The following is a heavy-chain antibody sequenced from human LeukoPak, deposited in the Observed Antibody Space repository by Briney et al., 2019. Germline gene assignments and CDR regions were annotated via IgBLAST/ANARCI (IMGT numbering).Heavy chain of an antibody. CDR3: ARDDLDY. J-gene: IGHJ4*02. CDR2: ISSSSSYI. Sequence: GVSLRHSCAASGFIFSNYGMNWVRQAPGKGLEWVSSISSSSSYIYYADSVKGRFTISRDNAKNSLYLQMNSLRAEDTAVYYCARDDLDYWGQGTLVTVSS. CDR1: GFIFSNYG. V-gene: IGHV3-21*01.